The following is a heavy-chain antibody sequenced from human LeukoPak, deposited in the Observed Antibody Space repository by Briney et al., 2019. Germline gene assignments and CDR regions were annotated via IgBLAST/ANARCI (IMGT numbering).Heavy chain of an antibody. Sequence: GGSLRLSCAASGFTFSSYAMSWVRQAPGKGLEWVSAISGSGGSTYYADSVKARFTISRDNSKNTLYLQMNSLRAEDTAVYYCAKDLKPYYYDSSGLVDYWGQGTLVTVSS. CDR1: GFTFSSYA. J-gene: IGHJ4*02. V-gene: IGHV3-23*01. D-gene: IGHD3-22*01. CDR2: ISGSGGST. CDR3: AKDLKPYYYDSSGLVDY.